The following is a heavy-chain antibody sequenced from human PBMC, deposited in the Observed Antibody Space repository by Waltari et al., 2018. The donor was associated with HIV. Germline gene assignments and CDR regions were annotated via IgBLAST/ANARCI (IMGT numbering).Heavy chain of an antibody. D-gene: IGHD6-19*01. V-gene: IGHV1-2*04. CDR1: GYTFIDFY. CDR3: ARDRRLTKYNSDWYGFYDF. J-gene: IGHJ4*02. Sequence: QVQLLQSRAELKKPGTSVKVSCQTSGYTFIDFYLHWVRQAPGQGLEWLGWLNPNSGGTNYAPRFQGSVTMTRDTSINTAYLELTSLTSDDTAVYYCARDRRLTKYNSDWYGFYDFWGQGTLVTVSS. CDR2: LNPNSGGT.